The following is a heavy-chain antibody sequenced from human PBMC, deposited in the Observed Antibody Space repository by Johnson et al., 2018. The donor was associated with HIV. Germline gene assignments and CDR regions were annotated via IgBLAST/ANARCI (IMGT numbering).Heavy chain of an antibody. CDR3: AQEVRIAGSAAFDI. V-gene: IGHV3-66*01. Sequence: VQLVESGGALVQPGGSLRLSCAGSGFNVSDNYMSWVRQAPGKGLEWVSVIYSGGSTFNAHSVKGRFTISRDSSMNTLYLQMNSLKIEDTAVYSCAQEVRIAGSAAFDIWGQGTMVTVSS. J-gene: IGHJ3*02. CDR2: IYSGGST. CDR1: GFNVSDNY. D-gene: IGHD6-13*01.